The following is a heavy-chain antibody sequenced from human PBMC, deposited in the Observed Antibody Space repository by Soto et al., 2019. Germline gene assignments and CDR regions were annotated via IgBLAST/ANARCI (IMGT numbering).Heavy chain of an antibody. Sequence: QVQLVQSGAEVKKPGASVKVSCKASGYTFNSYGISWVRQAPGQGLEWMGTISGYNGNTNYAQKFQGRVTMTTDTSTSTTYMELRSLRSDDTALYYCAREISSGRANWFDPWGQGTLVTVSS. CDR2: ISGYNGNT. V-gene: IGHV1-18*04. CDR1: GYTFNSYG. D-gene: IGHD6-19*01. J-gene: IGHJ5*02. CDR3: AREISSGRANWFDP.